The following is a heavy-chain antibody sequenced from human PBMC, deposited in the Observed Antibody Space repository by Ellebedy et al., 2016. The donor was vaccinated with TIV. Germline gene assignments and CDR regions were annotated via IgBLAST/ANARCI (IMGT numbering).Heavy chain of an antibody. CDR3: ARDLGSGRGTIDS. D-gene: IGHD3-10*01. CDR2: IWYHGRNK. CDR1: GFTFSDSG. V-gene: IGHV3-33*01. Sequence: GGSLRLSCEASGFTFSDSGMPWVRQAPGKGLEWLAAIWYHGRNKYYEDPVKGRFTISRDNSKNTLYLQMTSLRAEDTAVYYCARDLGSGRGTIDSWGQGTLVTVS. J-gene: IGHJ4*02.